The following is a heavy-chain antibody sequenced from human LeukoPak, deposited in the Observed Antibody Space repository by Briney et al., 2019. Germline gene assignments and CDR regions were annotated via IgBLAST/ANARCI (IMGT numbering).Heavy chain of an antibody. D-gene: IGHD6-13*01. Sequence: SEPLSLTCTVSGASFSSSTYYWGWIRQPPGKGLEGIGSIYYSGRTYYTPSLKSRVTMSVDTSKNQFSPRLSSVTAADTAVYYCARHAGGISAAGTRPFDYWGQGTLVTVSS. CDR2: IYYSGRT. V-gene: IGHV4-39*01. J-gene: IGHJ4*02. CDR1: GASFSSSTYY. CDR3: ARHAGGISAAGTRPFDY.